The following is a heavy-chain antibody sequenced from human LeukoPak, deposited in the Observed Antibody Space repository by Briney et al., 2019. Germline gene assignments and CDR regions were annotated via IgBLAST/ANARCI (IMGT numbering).Heavy chain of an antibody. V-gene: IGHV4-34*01. J-gene: IGHJ5*02. Sequence: SETLSLTCAVYGGSFSGYYWSWIRQPPGKGLEWIGEINHSGSTNYNPSLKSRVTISVDTSKNQFSLKLSSVTAADMAVYYCARLYCNSTSCYGWFDPWGQGTLVTVSS. CDR3: ARLYCNSTSCYGWFDP. D-gene: IGHD2-2*01. CDR2: INHSGST. CDR1: GGSFSGYY.